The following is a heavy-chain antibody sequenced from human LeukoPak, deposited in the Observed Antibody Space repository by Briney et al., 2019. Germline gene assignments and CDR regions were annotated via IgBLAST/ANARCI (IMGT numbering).Heavy chain of an antibody. CDR3: ARDRGLSSSGWYTVDY. Sequence: GASVKVSCKASGGTFSSYAISWVRQAPGQGLEWMGGIIPIFGTANYAQKFQGRVTITADESTSTAYMELSSLRSEDTAVYYCARDRGLSSSGWYTVDYWGQGTLVTVSS. CDR2: IIPIFGTA. V-gene: IGHV1-69*13. D-gene: IGHD6-19*01. J-gene: IGHJ4*02. CDR1: GGTFSSYA.